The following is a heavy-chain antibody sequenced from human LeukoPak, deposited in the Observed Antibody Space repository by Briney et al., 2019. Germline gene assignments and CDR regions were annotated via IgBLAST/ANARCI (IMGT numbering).Heavy chain of an antibody. J-gene: IGHJ5*02. D-gene: IGHD2-8*01. CDR2: ISGSGGST. CDR3: AKGLVYLKEGWFDP. V-gene: IGHV3-23*01. CDR1: GFTFSSYA. Sequence: GGSLRLSCAASGFTFSSYAMSWVRQAPGKGLEWVSVISGSGGSTYYADSVKGRFTIARDNSKNTLYLQMNSLRAEDTAIYYCAKGLVYLKEGWFDPWGQGTLVTVSS.